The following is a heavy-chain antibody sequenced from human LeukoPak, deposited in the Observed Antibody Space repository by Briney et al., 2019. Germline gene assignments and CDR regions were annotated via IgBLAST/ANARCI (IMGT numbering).Heavy chain of an antibody. J-gene: IGHJ3*02. D-gene: IGHD3-9*01. Sequence: ALLKVSCTASGYSFSDNYVHWVRQAPGQGLEYMGWINPKSGDTNFSQRFKGRVTMTSDTSTSTVNMEMRKLGSDDTAVYFCARGKDENSGHYDAFDIWGHGTMVTVSS. CDR1: GYSFSDNY. V-gene: IGHV1-2*02. CDR3: ARGKDENSGHYDAFDI. CDR2: INPKSGDT.